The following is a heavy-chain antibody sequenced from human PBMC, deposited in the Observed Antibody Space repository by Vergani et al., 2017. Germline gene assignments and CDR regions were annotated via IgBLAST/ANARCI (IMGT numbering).Heavy chain of an antibody. Sequence: EVQLVESGGGLVQPGRSLRLSCAASGFTFDDYAMHWVRQAPGKGLERVSGISWNSGSIGYADSVKGRFTISRDNAKNSLYLQMNSLRAEDTALYYCAKDMVRFGGVIPDAFDIWGQGTMVTVSS. CDR1: GFTFDDYA. CDR2: ISWNSGSI. CDR3: AKDMVRFGGVIPDAFDI. V-gene: IGHV3-9*01. D-gene: IGHD3-16*02. J-gene: IGHJ3*02.